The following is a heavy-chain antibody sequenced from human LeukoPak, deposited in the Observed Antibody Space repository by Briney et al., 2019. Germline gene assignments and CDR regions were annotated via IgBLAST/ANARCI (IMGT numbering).Heavy chain of an antibody. CDR3: ARLGVGYCSGGSCYAANKYFDY. J-gene: IGHJ4*02. CDR2: IYYSGST. CDR1: GGSISSYY. D-gene: IGHD2-15*01. Sequence: RTSETLSLTCTVSGGSISSYYWSWIRQPPGKGLEWIGYIYYSGSTNYNPSLKSRVTISVDTSKNQFSLKLSSVTAADTAVYYCARLGVGYCSGGSCYAANKYFDYWGQGTLVTVSS. V-gene: IGHV4-59*01.